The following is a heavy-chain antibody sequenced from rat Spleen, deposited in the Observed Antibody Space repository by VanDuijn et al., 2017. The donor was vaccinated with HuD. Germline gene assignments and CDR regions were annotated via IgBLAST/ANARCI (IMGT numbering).Heavy chain of an antibody. CDR1: GFTFSDYN. D-gene: IGHD4-3*01. J-gene: IGHJ4*01. V-gene: IGHV5S23*01. Sequence: EVQLVESGGGLVQPRRSLKLSCAASGFTFSDYNMAWVRQAPTKGLEWVASISTGGGNTYYRDSVKGRFTISRDNAKSTLYLQMDSMRSEDTATYYCARHNSGYGVMDAWGQGASVTVSS. CDR3: ARHNSGYGVMDA. CDR2: ISTGGGNT.